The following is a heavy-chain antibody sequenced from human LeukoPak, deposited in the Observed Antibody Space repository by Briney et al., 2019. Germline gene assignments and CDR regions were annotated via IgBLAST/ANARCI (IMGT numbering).Heavy chain of an antibody. V-gene: IGHV3-11*01. Sequence: PGGSLRLSCAASGFTFSDYYMSWIRQAPGKGLEWVSYISSSGSTIYYAGSVKGRFTISRDNAKNSLYLQMNSLRAEDTAVYYCARSGYSSSEGYYFDYWGQGTLVTVSS. J-gene: IGHJ4*02. D-gene: IGHD6-6*01. CDR2: ISSSGSTI. CDR3: ARSGYSSSEGYYFDY. CDR1: GFTFSDYY.